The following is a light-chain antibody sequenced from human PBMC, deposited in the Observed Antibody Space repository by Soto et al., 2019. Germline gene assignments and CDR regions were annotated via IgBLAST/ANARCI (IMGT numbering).Light chain of an antibody. J-gene: IGLJ3*02. CDR3: QSYDATNQV. CDR2: EDN. V-gene: IGLV6-57*01. Sequence: LTQPHSVSESPGKTVTISCTRSSGSIASNYVQWYQQRPGSSPTTVIYEDNQRPSGVPDRFSGSIDSSSNSASLTISGLETEDEADYYCQSYDATNQVFGGGTKLTVL. CDR1: SGSIASNY.